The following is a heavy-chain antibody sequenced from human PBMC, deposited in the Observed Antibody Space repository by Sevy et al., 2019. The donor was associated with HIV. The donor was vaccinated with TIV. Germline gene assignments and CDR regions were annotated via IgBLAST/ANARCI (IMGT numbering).Heavy chain of an antibody. Sequence: GGPLRLSCAASGFTFSTYSMTWVRQAPRKGLEWVSAISDTGTSTYYTDSVEGRFTISRDNSKSTLFLHMNSLRAEDTALYYCAKFAGDFPHFDFWGLGTLVTVSS. CDR1: GFTFSTYS. J-gene: IGHJ4*02. D-gene: IGHD7-27*01. CDR3: AKFAGDFPHFDF. V-gene: IGHV3-23*01. CDR2: ISDTGTST.